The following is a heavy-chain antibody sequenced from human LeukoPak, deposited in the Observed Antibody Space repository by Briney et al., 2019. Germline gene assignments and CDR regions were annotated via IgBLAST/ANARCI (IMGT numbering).Heavy chain of an antibody. CDR3: ARVTDYYDSSGYYSLGAFDI. CDR2: IYYSGST. V-gene: IGHV4-59*01. CDR1: GGSISSYY. J-gene: IGHJ3*02. Sequence: SETLSLTCTVSGGSISSYYWSWIRQPPGKGLEWIGYIYYSGSTNYNPSLKSRVTISVDTSKNQFSLKLSSVTAADTAVYYCARVTDYYDSSGYYSLGAFDIWGQGTMVTVPS. D-gene: IGHD3-22*01.